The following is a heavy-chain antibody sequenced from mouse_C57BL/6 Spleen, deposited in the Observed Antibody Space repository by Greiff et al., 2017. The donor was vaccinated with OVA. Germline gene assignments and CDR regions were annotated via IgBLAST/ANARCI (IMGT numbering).Heavy chain of an antibody. V-gene: IGHV1-69*01. CDR1: GYTFTSYW. J-gene: IGHJ3*01. D-gene: IGHD1-1*01. Sequence: QVQLQQPGAELVMPGASVKLSCKASGYTFTSYWMHWVKQRPGQGLEWIGEIDPSDSYTNSNQKFKGKSTLTVDKSSSTAYMQLSSLTSEDSAVYYCASQGPITTVVAPPFAYWGQGTLVTVSA. CDR2: IDPSDSYT. CDR3: ASQGPITTVVAPPFAY.